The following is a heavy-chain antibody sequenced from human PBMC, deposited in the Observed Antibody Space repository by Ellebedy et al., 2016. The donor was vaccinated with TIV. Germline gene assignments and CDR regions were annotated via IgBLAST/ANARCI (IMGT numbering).Heavy chain of an antibody. CDR2: IYYSGST. CDR1: GGSISSGGYS. J-gene: IGHJ3*02. Sequence: SETLSLXXAVSGGSISSGGYSWSWIRQPPGKGLEWIGYIYYSGSTNYNPSLKSRVTISVDTSKNQFSLKLSSVTAADTAVYYCARFRASLDAFDIWGQGTMVTVSS. CDR3: ARFRASLDAFDI. V-gene: IGHV4-61*08.